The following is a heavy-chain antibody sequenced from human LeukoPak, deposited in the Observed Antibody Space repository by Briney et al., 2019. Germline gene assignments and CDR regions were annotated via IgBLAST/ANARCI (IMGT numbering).Heavy chain of an antibody. CDR1: GFTVSNNY. D-gene: IGHD1-26*01. V-gene: IGHV3-66*01. CDR2: IYGGGNT. Sequence: GGSLRLSCAASGFTVSNNYMSWVRQAPGKGLEWVSAIYGGGNTYYADSVKGRFTISRDNAKNSLYLQMNSLRAEDTAVYYCARDRASRYSGSYFNYWGQGTLVTVSS. CDR3: ARDRASRYSGSYFNY. J-gene: IGHJ4*02.